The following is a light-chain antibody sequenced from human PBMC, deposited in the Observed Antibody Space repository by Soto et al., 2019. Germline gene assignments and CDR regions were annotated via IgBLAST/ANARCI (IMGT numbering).Light chain of an antibody. Sequence: ENVLSQSPGPLSLSPQERATLSCTARQTVTDVAWYQEKAGQGPRLLIYGASARATGIPDRFSSSGSVTDFTLTIRGQEPEESAVSYCQQSGRSPQSSFGEATKPEIK. CDR1: QTVTD. V-gene: IGKV3-20*01. CDR2: GAS. J-gene: IGKJ2*04. CDR3: QQSGRSPQSS.